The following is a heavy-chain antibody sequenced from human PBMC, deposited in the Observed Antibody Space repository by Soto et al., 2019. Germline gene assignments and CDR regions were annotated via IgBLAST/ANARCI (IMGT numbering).Heavy chain of an antibody. CDR2: IYSGGST. V-gene: IGHV3-66*01. D-gene: IGHD6-13*01. CDR1: GFTVSSNY. Sequence: EVQLVESGGGLVQPGGFLRLSCAASGFTVSSNYMSWVRQAPGKGLEWVSVIYSGGSTYYADSVKGRFTISRDNSKNTLYLQMNSLRAEDTAVYYCARTLIGPGIAAAGTGWFDPWGQGTLVTVSS. CDR3: ARTLIGPGIAAAGTGWFDP. J-gene: IGHJ5*02.